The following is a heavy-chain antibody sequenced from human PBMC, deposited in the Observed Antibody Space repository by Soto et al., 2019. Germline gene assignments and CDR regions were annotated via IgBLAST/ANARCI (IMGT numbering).Heavy chain of an antibody. CDR2: ISSVSSAI. CDR3: ARDLDY. Sequence: EVQLVESGGGLVQPGGSLRLSCVASGFTFSTYSMKWVRQAPGKGLEWVSYISSVSSAIYYADSVKGRFTISRDNVKNSLYLQMNSLRDEDTAVYYCARDLDYWGQGTLVTVSS. CDR1: GFTFSTYS. J-gene: IGHJ4*02. V-gene: IGHV3-48*02.